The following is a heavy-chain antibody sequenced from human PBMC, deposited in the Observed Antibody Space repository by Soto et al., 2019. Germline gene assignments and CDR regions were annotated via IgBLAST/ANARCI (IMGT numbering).Heavy chain of an antibody. Sequence: QITLKESGPTLVNPTQTLTLTCTFSGFSLSKSGVGVGWIRQPPGKALEWLAVIYWNEDKHFSPSLKSRLTIVTDTSKNQVVLTLTNVDPVDPATYYCAHRCYWFGGEDWFDPWGPGTLVTVSS. CDR2: IYWNEDK. D-gene: IGHD3-10*01. CDR3: AHRCYWFGGEDWFDP. CDR1: GFSLSKSGVG. V-gene: IGHV2-5*01. J-gene: IGHJ5*02.